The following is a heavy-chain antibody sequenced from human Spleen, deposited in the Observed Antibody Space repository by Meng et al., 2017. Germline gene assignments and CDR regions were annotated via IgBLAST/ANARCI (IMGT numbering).Heavy chain of an antibody. CDR3: ASWIYSCGWQ. V-gene: IGHV4-34*01. CDR1: GGFFSDYY. D-gene: IGHD6-19*01. J-gene: IGHJ4*02. CDR2: IYHGGDT. Sequence: VHLRQWGAGILTRAETLSLTSVVSGGFFSDYYWRWIRQPPGKGLEWIGEIYHGGDTNYNPSLKSRVTIAIDKSKNQFSLKLTSVTAADTAVYYCASWIYSCGWQWGQGALVTVSS.